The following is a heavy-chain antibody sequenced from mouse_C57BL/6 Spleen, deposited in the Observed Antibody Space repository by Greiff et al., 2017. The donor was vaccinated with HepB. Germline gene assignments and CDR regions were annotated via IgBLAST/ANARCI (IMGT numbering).Heavy chain of an antibody. CDR2: INPSSGYT. CDR3: ARYYGSSVSFDY. D-gene: IGHD1-1*01. V-gene: IGHV1-4*01. CDR1: GYTFTSYT. Sequence: QVQLQQSGAELARPGASVKMSCKASGYTFTSYTMHWVKQRPGQGLEWIGYINPSSGYTKYNQKFKDKATLTADKSSSTAYMQLSSLTSEDSTVYYCARYYGSSVSFDYWGQGTTLTVSS. J-gene: IGHJ2*01.